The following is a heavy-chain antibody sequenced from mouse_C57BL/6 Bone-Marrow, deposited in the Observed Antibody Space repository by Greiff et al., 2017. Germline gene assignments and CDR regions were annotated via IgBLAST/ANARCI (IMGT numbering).Heavy chain of an antibody. CDR1: GFTFSDYG. V-gene: IGHV5-15*01. CDR2: ISNLAYSI. D-gene: IGHD1-1*01. J-gene: IGHJ3*01. CDR3: ARQDYYGTPFAY. Sequence: EVKLVESGGGLVQPGGSLKLSCAASGFTFSDYGMAWVRQAPRKGPEWVAFISNLAYSIYYADTVTGRFTLSRENAKNTLYLELSSLRSEDTAMYYCARQDYYGTPFAYWGQGTLVTVSA.